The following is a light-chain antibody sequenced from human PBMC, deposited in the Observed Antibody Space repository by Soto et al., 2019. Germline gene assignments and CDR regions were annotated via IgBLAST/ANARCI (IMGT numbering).Light chain of an antibody. CDR1: SSDVGSYNL. CDR3: CSYAGSSTFDVV. J-gene: IGLJ2*01. Sequence: ALTQPASVSGSPGQSITISCTGTSSDVGSYNLVSWYQQHPGKAPKLMIYEGSKRPSGVSNRFSGSKSGNKASLTISGLQAEDEADYYCCSYAGSSTFDVVFGGGTKLTVL. V-gene: IGLV2-23*03. CDR2: EGS.